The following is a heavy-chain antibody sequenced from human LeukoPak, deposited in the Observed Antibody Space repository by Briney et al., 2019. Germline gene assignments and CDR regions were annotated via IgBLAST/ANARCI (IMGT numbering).Heavy chain of an antibody. CDR3: ARESYCSGGSCYSGRAFDI. D-gene: IGHD2-15*01. J-gene: IGHJ3*02. CDR1: GFTFSSYS. V-gene: IGHV3-21*01. Sequence: PGGSLRLSCAASGFTFSSYSMNWVRQAPGKGLEWVSSINSRSSYVYYADSVKGRFTISRDNAKNSLYLQMNSLRAEDTAVYYCARESYCSGGSCYSGRAFDIWGQGTMVTVSS. CDR2: INSRSSYV.